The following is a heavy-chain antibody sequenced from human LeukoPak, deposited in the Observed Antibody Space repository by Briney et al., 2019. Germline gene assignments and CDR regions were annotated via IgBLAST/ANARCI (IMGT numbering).Heavy chain of an antibody. J-gene: IGHJ4*02. D-gene: IGHD6-19*01. CDR2: ISASGTT. CDR3: ARVARGWNYVDY. V-gene: IGHV4-4*07. Sequence: SETLSLTCTVSGGSISSYYWSWIRQPAGEGLEWIGRISASGTTNYNPSHKSRVTMSVDTSKNHFSLKLNSVTAADTAVYYCARVARGWNYVDYWGQGTLVTVSS. CDR1: GGSISSYY.